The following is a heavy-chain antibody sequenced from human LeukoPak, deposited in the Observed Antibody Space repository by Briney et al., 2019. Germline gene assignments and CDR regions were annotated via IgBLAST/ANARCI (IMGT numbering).Heavy chain of an antibody. CDR3: ARDYDYFSGHNLDAYDI. CDR2: IKEDGSAK. CDR1: GLTFSSCW. Sequence: GGSLRLSCVASGLTFSSCWMTWVRQAPGKALEWVANIKEDGSAKSYVDSVKGRFTISRDNAKNSLYLQMDSLRVEDTAVYYCARDYDYFSGHNLDAYDIWGQGTTVTVSS. V-gene: IGHV3-7*01. D-gene: IGHD2-15*01. J-gene: IGHJ3*02.